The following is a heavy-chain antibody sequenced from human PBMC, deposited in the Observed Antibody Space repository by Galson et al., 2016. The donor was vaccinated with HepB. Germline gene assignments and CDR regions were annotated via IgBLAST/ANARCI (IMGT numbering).Heavy chain of an antibody. Sequence: SLRLSCAVSGFSFTSYTMNWVRQAPGKGLEWVSSISPNSNHILYADSVKGRFTISRDNARNSLYLQMSSLGGDDTAVYYCARDEGGRVPFDFWGQGTLVTCSS. CDR1: GFSFTSYT. D-gene: IGHD3-16*01. CDR2: ISPNSNHI. J-gene: IGHJ4*02. V-gene: IGHV3-21*01. CDR3: ARDEGGRVPFDF.